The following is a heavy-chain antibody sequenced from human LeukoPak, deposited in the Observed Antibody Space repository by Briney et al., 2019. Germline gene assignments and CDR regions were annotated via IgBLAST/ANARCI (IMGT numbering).Heavy chain of an antibody. CDR1: GGSISSSSYY. Sequence: SETLSLTCTVSGGSISSSSYYWGWIRQPPGKGLEWIGSIYYSGSTYYNPSLKSRVTISVDTSKNQFSLKLSSVTAADTAVYYCARHVTHSIAAALADYWGQGTLVTVSS. CDR2: IYYSGST. D-gene: IGHD6-13*01. V-gene: IGHV4-39*01. CDR3: ARHVTHSIAAALADY. J-gene: IGHJ4*02.